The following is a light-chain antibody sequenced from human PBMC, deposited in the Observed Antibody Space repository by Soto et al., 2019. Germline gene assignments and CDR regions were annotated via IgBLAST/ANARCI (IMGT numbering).Light chain of an antibody. CDR3: MQALQTPHT. CDR2: LGF. CDR1: QRLLHSTGNYF. V-gene: IGKV2-28*01. Sequence: EIVMTQSPPSLTVTPGEPATIFCRSSQRLLHSTGNYFLDWYLQKPGQSPQLLIYLGFNRASGVPDRVGGSGAGTDFRLKNSRVEAEDVGVYHCMQALQTPHTFGQGTKLEIK. J-gene: IGKJ2*01.